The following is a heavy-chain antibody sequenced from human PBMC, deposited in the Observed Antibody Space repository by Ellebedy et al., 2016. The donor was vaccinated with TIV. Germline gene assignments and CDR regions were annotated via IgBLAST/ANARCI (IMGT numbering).Heavy chain of an antibody. J-gene: IGHJ6*02. CDR1: GFTFSSYW. CDR3: ARDGAYGDYPPGQHVLEV. CDR2: INQDGSQK. D-gene: IGHD4-17*01. Sequence: GGSLRLSCAVSGFTFSSYWMSWIRQAPGKGLEWVANINQDGSQKYYVDSVKGRFTVYRDKAKNSLYFQMNSLRVEDTAVYYCARDGAYGDYPPGQHVLEVWGQGTTVTVS. V-gene: IGHV3-7*03.